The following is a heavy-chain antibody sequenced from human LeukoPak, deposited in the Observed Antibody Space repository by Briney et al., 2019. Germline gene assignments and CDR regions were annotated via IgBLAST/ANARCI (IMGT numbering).Heavy chain of an antibody. V-gene: IGHV4-34*01. Sequence: SETLSLTCAVYGESVSGYYWNWIRQPPGKGLEWIGEINHSGSTNYNPSLKSRVTISVDTSKNQFSLKLRSVTAADTAVYYCARRVRSNCLDYWGQGTLVIVSS. J-gene: IGHJ4*02. CDR1: GESVSGYY. D-gene: IGHD6-13*01. CDR2: INHSGST. CDR3: ARRVRSNCLDY.